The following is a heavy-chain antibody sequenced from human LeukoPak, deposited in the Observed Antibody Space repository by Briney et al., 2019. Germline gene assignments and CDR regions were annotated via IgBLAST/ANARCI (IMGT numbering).Heavy chain of an antibody. CDR2: MNPNSGNT. V-gene: IGHV1-8*03. CDR3: ARVSGSYPVEYFQH. CDR1: GYTFTSYD. D-gene: IGHD1-26*01. Sequence: AASVKVSCKASGYTFTSYDINWVRQATGQGLEWVGWMNPNSGNTGYAQKFQGRVTITRNTPISTAYMELSRLRSDDTAVYYCARVSGSYPVEYFQHWGQGTLVTVSS. J-gene: IGHJ1*01.